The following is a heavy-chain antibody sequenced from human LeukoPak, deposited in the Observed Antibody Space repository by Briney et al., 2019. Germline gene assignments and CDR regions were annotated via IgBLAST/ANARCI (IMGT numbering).Heavy chain of an antibody. Sequence: SETLSLTCTVSGGSISSGDYYWSWIRQPPGKGLEWIGYIYYSGSTNYNPSLKSRVTISVDTSKNQFSLKLSSVTAADTAVYYWAALVVWFGGYYFDYWGQGTLVTVSS. J-gene: IGHJ4*02. CDR1: GGSISSGDYY. CDR3: AALVVWFGGYYFDY. CDR2: IYYSGST. D-gene: IGHD3-10*01. V-gene: IGHV4-61*08.